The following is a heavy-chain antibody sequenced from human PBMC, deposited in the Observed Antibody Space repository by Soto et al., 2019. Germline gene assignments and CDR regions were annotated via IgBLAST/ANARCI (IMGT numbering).Heavy chain of an antibody. CDR1: GFTFSSYA. CDR3: AITYSSGWYFRAHVDY. Sequence: QVQLVESGGGVVQPGRSLRLSCAASGFTFSSYAMHWVRQAPGKGLEWVAVISYDGSNKYYADSVKGRFTISRDNSKNTLYLQMNSLRAEDTAVYYCAITYSSGWYFRAHVDYWGQGTLVTVSS. J-gene: IGHJ4*02. V-gene: IGHV3-30-3*01. CDR2: ISYDGSNK. D-gene: IGHD6-19*01.